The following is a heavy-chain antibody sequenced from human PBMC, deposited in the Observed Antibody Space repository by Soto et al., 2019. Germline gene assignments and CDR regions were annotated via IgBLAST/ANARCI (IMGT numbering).Heavy chain of an antibody. CDR1: GGTFSSYA. J-gene: IGHJ6*02. V-gene: IGHV1-69*13. CDR3: ASRMTHGDYDYYYYGMDV. CDR2: IIPIFGTA. Sequence: GASVKFTCKASGGTFSSYAISWVRQAPGQGLEWMGGIIPIFGTANYAQKFQGRVTITADESTSTAYMELSSLRSEDTAVYYCASRMTHGDYDYYYYGMDVWGQGTTVTVSS. D-gene: IGHD4-17*01.